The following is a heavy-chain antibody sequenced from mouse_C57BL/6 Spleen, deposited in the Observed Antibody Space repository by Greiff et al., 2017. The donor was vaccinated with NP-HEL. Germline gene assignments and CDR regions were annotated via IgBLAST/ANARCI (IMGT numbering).Heavy chain of an antibody. V-gene: IGHV1-69*01. J-gene: IGHJ2*01. Sequence: QVQLQQPGAELVMPGASVKLSCKASGYTFTSYWMHWVKQRPGQGLEWIGEIDPSDSYTNYNQKFKGKSTLTVDKSSSTAYMQLSSLTSEDSAVYYCARWGMVTTKLYFDYWGQGTTLTVSS. CDR2: IDPSDSYT. CDR1: GYTFTSYW. CDR3: ARWGMVTTKLYFDY. D-gene: IGHD2-2*01.